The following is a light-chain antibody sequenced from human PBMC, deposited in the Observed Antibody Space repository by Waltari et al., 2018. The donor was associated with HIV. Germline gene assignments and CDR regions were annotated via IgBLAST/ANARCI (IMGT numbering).Light chain of an antibody. CDR2: EVN. V-gene: IGLV2-14*01. J-gene: IGLJ1*01. CDR3: TSYTSRNTRV. CDR1: TSDVGGYKY. Sequence: QSALTQPASVSGSPGQSITISCTGTTSDVGGYKYVSWYQQHPGKAPKLVIYEVNTRPSGVSSRFSGSKSGNTASLTISELQAEDEADYYCTSYTSRNTRVFGTGTKVTVL.